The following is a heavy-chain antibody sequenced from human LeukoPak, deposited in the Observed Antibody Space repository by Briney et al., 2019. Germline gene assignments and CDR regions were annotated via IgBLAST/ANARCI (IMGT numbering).Heavy chain of an antibody. J-gene: IGHJ6*04. V-gene: IGHV4-34*01. CDR2: IHNSGST. CDR1: GGSFSGYY. Sequence: SETLSLTCAVYGGSFSGYYWSWIRQPPGKGLEWIGEIHNSGSTNYNPSLKSRVTISVDTSKNQFSLKLSSVTAADTAVYYCARGRAMVRGYKVYYYYGMDVWGKGTTVTVSS. D-gene: IGHD3-10*01. CDR3: ARGRAMVRGYKVYYYYGMDV.